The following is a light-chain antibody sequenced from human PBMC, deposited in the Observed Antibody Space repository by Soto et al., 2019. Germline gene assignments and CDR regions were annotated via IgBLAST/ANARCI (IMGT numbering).Light chain of an antibody. CDR2: GAS. CDR1: QSVSSN. J-gene: IGKJ3*01. Sequence: EIVMTQSPATLPVSPGERATLSCRASQSVSSNLAWYQQKPGQAPRLLIYGASTRATGIPARFSGSGSGTEFTLTISSLQSEDFAVYYCQQYNTRPEGFTFGPGTKVDIK. V-gene: IGKV3-15*01. CDR3: QQYNTRPEGFT.